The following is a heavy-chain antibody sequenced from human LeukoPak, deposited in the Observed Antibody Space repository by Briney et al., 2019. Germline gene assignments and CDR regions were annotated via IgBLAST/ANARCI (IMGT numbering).Heavy chain of an antibody. Sequence: SETLSLTCTVSGGSISSYYWSWIRQPPGKGLEWIGYIYHSGSTNYNPSLKSRVTISVDTSKNQFSLKLSSVTAADTAVYYCARHDYGVTYYYYYYMDVWGKGTTVTISS. D-gene: IGHD4-17*01. V-gene: IGHV4-59*08. CDR2: IYHSGST. CDR1: GGSISSYY. CDR3: ARHDYGVTYYYYYYMDV. J-gene: IGHJ6*03.